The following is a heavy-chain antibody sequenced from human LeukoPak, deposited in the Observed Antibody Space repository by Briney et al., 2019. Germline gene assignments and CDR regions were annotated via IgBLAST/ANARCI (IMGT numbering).Heavy chain of an antibody. CDR2: IYTSGST. CDR1: GGSISSYY. V-gene: IGHV4-4*07. J-gene: IGHJ4*02. Sequence: TSETLSLTCTVSGGSISSYYWSWIRQPAGKGLEWIGRIYTSGSTNYNPSLKSRVTISVDKSKNQFSLKLSSVTAADTAAYYCARDRVAAAGTDYWGQGTLVTVSS. D-gene: IGHD6-13*01. CDR3: ARDRVAAAGTDY.